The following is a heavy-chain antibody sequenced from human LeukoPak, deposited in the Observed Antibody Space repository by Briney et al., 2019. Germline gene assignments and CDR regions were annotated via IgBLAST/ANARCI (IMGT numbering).Heavy chain of an antibody. J-gene: IGHJ4*02. CDR2: ISGGGGST. Sequence: GGSLRLSCAAYGFTFSSYVMSWVRQAPGKGLEWISTISGGGGSTWYTDSVKGRFTISRDSSKNTLYLQMNSLRADDTAVYYCAIGGGLLWMGEFPRFFDSWGQGTLVTVSS. D-gene: IGHD3-16*01. V-gene: IGHV3-23*01. CDR1: GFTFSSYV. CDR3: AIGGGLLWMGEFPRFFDS.